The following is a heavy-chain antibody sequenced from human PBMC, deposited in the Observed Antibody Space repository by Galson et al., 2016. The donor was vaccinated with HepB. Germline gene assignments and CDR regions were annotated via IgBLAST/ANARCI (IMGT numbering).Heavy chain of an antibody. J-gene: IGHJ4*02. D-gene: IGHD3-10*01. CDR1: GFSLSTLGKG. V-gene: IGHV2-5*02. Sequence: PALVKPTQTLTLTCTFSGFSLSTLGKGVGWIRQPPGKALEWLALGYWDDDNRYSPSLRGRLTVTKYTSKNQEFLTLTNVDPVDTGTYYWAHADVAVPGFAYWGRGTLVTVSS. CDR2: GYWDDDN. CDR3: AHADVAVPGFAY.